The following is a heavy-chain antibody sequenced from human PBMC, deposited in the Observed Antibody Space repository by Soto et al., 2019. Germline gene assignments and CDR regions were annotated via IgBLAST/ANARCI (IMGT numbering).Heavy chain of an antibody. Sequence: EVQLLESGGGLVQPGGSLRLSCAASGFTFSSYAMTWVRQAPGKGLEGVSAMSGSGISTFYADSVKGRFTISRDNSKNTLYLQMNSMRVADTAVYYCAKDSADCARNSCYGFFGYWGQGTLVTVSS. V-gene: IGHV3-23*01. J-gene: IGHJ4*02. CDR3: AKDSADCARNSCYGFFGY. D-gene: IGHD2-2*01. CDR1: GFTFSSYA. CDR2: MSGSGIST.